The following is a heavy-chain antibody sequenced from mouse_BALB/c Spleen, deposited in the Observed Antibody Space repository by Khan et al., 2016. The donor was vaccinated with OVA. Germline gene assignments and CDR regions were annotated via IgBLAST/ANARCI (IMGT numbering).Heavy chain of an antibody. CDR1: GYSFTSYW. D-gene: IGHD1-1*01. V-gene: IGHV1-61*01. CDR2: IHPSDSAT. CDR3: ARGTTTSYWYFGV. J-gene: IGHJ1*01. Sequence: QVQLQQPGAELVRPGASVKLSCKASGYSFTSYWMNWVKERPGQGLEWIGLIHPSDSATRLNQKFKDKATLTVDQSSSTAYMKLSSPTSDDSAVYYCARGTTTSYWYFGVWGAGTTVTVSS.